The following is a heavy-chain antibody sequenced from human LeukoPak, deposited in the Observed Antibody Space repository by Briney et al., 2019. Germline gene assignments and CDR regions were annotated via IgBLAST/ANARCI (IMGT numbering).Heavy chain of an antibody. V-gene: IGHV5-51*01. Sequence: RGESLKISCEGSGYSFTSYWIGWVRQMPGKGLEWMGIIYPGDSDTRYSPSFQGQVTISADKSISTAYLQWSSLKASDTAMYYCARRRYDSSGYYHYFDYWGQGTLVTVSS. CDR2: IYPGDSDT. CDR3: ARRRYDSSGYYHYFDY. CDR1: GYSFTSYW. D-gene: IGHD3-22*01. J-gene: IGHJ4*02.